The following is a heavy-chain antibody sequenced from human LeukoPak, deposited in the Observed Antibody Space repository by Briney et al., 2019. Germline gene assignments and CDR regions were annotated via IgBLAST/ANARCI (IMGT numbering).Heavy chain of an antibody. CDR2: FDPEDGET. CDR1: GYTLTELS. J-gene: IGHJ4*02. D-gene: IGHD2-15*01. CDR3: ATDLRFIGYCSGGSCRIY. V-gene: IGHV1-24*01. Sequence: GASVKVSCKVSGYTLTELSMHWVLQAPGKGLEWMGGFDPEDGETIYAQKFQGRVTMTEDTSTDTAYMELSSLRSEDTAVYYCATDLRFIGYCSGGSCRIYWGQGTLLAVSS.